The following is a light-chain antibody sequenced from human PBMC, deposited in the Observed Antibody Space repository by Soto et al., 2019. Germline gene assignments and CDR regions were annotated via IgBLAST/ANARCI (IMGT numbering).Light chain of an antibody. J-gene: IGLJ1*01. CDR1: SSDVGGYNY. CDR2: EVS. Sequence: QSVLTQPASVSGPPRQSITISCTGTSSDVGGYNYVSWYQQHPGKAPKLMIYEVSNRPSGVSNRFSGSKSGNTASLTISGLQAEDEADYYCSSYTSSSTLRVFGTGTKVTVL. CDR3: SSYTSSSTLRV. V-gene: IGLV2-14*01.